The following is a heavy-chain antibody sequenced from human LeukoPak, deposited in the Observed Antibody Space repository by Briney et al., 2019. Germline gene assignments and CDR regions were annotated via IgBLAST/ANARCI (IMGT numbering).Heavy chain of an antibody. J-gene: IGHJ4*02. CDR2: IIPIFGTA. CDR1: GGTFSSYA. D-gene: IGHD4-17*01. Sequence: SVKVSYKASGGTFSSYAISWVRQAPGQGLEWMGGIIPIFGTANYAQKFQGRVTITTDESTSTAYMELSSLRSEDTAVYYRARGVTTRYYFDYWGQGTLVTVSS. CDR3: ARGVTTRYYFDY. V-gene: IGHV1-69*05.